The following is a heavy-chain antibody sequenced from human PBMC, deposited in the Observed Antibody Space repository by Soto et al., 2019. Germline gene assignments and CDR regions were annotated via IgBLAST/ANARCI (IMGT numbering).Heavy chain of an antibody. CDR1: GFAVSSKY. D-gene: IGHD6-19*01. CDR2: IYGGGTT. J-gene: IGHJ4*02. Sequence: EVQLVESGGGLIQPGGSLRLSCAASGFAVSSKYMTWVSQAPGKGLEWVSVIYGGGTTYYADSVKGRFTISRDTSQNTLYLQMNSMRAEATAVYDCVQTIGWPGFDFWCQGTLVTVSS. V-gene: IGHV3-53*01. CDR3: VQTIGWPGFDF.